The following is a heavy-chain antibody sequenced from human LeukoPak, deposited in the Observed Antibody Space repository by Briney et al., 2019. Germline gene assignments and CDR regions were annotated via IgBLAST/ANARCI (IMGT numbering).Heavy chain of an antibody. J-gene: IGHJ4*02. D-gene: IGHD6-19*01. CDR1: GFTFSSYA. Sequence: AGGSLKLSCAASGFTFSSYAMSWVRQAPGKGLEWVSAISGSDGSTYYADSVKGRFTISRDNSKNTLYLQMNSLRAEDTAVYYCAKERQWLGGYFDYWGQGTLVTVSS. CDR2: ISGSDGST. V-gene: IGHV3-23*01. CDR3: AKERQWLGGYFDY.